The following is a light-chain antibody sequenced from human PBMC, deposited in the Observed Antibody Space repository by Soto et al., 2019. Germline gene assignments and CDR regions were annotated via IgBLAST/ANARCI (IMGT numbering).Light chain of an antibody. J-gene: IGKJ5*01. CDR3: KEYNNWPL. V-gene: IGKV3-15*01. Sequence: EIVMTQSPATLSVSPGERATLSCRASQSVSSNLGWYQQKPGQAPRLLIYGASTRATVIPARFSGSGSGTEFTLTISSLQSENIAVYYCKEYNNWPLFGQGTRLDIK. CDR1: QSVSSN. CDR2: GAS.